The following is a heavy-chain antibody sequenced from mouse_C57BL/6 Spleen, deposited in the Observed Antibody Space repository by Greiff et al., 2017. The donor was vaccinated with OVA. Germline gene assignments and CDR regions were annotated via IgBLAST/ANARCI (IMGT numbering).Heavy chain of an antibody. CDR3: ASEIYYYGSRGYAMDY. D-gene: IGHD1-1*01. V-gene: IGHV5-4*03. J-gene: IGHJ4*01. CDR2: ISDGGSYT. CDR1: GFTFSSYA. Sequence: EVKLVESGGGLVKPGGSLKLSCAASGFTFSSYAMSWVRQTPEKRLEWVATISDGGSYTYYPDNVKGRFTISRDNAKNNLYLQMSPLKSEDTAMYCCASEIYYYGSRGYAMDYWGQGTSVTVSS.